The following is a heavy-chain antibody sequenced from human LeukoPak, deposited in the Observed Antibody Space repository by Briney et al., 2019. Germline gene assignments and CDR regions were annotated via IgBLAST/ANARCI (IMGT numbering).Heavy chain of an antibody. J-gene: IGHJ4*02. D-gene: IGHD5-12*01. V-gene: IGHV3-15*07. CDR1: GLTFADAW. CDR3: VTGGGYNGLDY. CDR2: IKSKRHGGTT. Sequence: GGSLRLSCVASGLTFADAWMNWVRQAPGKGLEWVGLIKSKRHGGTTDYAAPVKGRFTISRDDSKNALFLQMNSLRTEDTAVYYCVTGGGYNGLDYWGQGALVTVSS.